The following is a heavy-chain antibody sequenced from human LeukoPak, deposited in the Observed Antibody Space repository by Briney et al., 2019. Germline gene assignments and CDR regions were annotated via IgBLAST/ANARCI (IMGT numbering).Heavy chain of an antibody. V-gene: IGHV4-34*01. CDR2: INHSGST. J-gene: IGHJ4*02. CDR1: GGSFSGYY. Sequence: PSETLSLTCAVYGGSFSGYYWSWLRQPPGKGLEWIGEINHSGSTNYNPSLRSRVTISVDTSKNQFSLKLSSVTAADTAVYYCARLLIAAAGPFDYWGQGTLVTVSS. CDR3: ARLLIAAAGPFDY. D-gene: IGHD6-13*01.